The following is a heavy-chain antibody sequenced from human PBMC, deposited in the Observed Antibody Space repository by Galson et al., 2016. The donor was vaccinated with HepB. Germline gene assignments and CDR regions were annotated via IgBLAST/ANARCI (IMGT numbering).Heavy chain of an antibody. D-gene: IGHD6-19*01. CDR3: ARQGGGRSTPYYYYMDV. CDR2: IDPSDSYT. V-gene: IGHV5-10-1*01. Sequence: QSGAEVKKPGESLRISCKGSRYSFTTYWISWVRQMPGKGLGWMGRIDPSDSYTNYSPSFQGHVTISVDKSISTAYLQWSSLKASDTAMYYCARQGGGRSTPYYYYMDVWGRGTTVTVSS. CDR1: RYSFTTYW. J-gene: IGHJ6*03.